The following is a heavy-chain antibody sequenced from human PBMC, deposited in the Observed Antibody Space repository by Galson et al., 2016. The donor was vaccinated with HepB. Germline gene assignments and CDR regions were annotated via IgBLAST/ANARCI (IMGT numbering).Heavy chain of an antibody. Sequence: SLRLSCAASGFTFSSYDMHWVRQAKGKGLEWVSSIGTAGDTYYPGSVKGRFTISRENAKNSLYLQMNSLRAGDTALYYCARAGSKHGDPVDYWGPGALVTVST. CDR2: IGTAGDT. D-gene: IGHD4-17*01. CDR1: GFTFSSYD. V-gene: IGHV3-13*01. J-gene: IGHJ4*02. CDR3: ARAGSKHGDPVDY.